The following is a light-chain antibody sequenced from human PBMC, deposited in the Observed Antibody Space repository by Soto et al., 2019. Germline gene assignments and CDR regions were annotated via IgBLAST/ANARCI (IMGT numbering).Light chain of an antibody. CDR1: SSDVGGYNS. CDR2: DVS. Sequence: QSALTQPASMSGSPGQSITISCTGTSSDVGGYNSVSWYQQHPGKAPKLMIYDVSHRPSGVSDRFSGSKSGNTAALTISGLQAEDEADYYCSSYTSSSLLVFGGGTKVTVL. J-gene: IGLJ2*01. V-gene: IGLV2-14*01. CDR3: SSYTSSSLLV.